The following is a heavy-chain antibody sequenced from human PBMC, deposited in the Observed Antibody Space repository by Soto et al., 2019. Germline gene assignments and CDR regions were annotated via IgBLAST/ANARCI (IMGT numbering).Heavy chain of an antibody. Sequence: HPGGSLRLSCAASGFTFSSYAMHWVRQAPGKGLEWVAVISYDGSNKYYADSVKGRFTISRDNSKNTLYLQMNSLRAEDTAVYYCARDLTMIDTYWGQGTLVTVSS. J-gene: IGHJ4*02. CDR1: GFTFSSYA. CDR2: ISYDGSNK. D-gene: IGHD3-22*01. V-gene: IGHV3-30-3*01. CDR3: ARDLTMIDTY.